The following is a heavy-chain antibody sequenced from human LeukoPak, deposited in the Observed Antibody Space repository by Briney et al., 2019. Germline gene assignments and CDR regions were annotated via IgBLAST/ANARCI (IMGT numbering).Heavy chain of an antibody. D-gene: IGHD2-2*01. V-gene: IGHV1-2*02. Sequence: ASLKVSCKASGYTFTDYYMHWVRQAPGQGLEWMGWINPNSGGTGYAQKFQGRVAMTRDTSISTAYMELNRLTSDDTAVYYCARVPCITTTCSPINWFDPWGQGTLVTVSS. CDR2: INPNSGGT. CDR1: GYTFTDYY. CDR3: ARVPCITTTCSPINWFDP. J-gene: IGHJ5*02.